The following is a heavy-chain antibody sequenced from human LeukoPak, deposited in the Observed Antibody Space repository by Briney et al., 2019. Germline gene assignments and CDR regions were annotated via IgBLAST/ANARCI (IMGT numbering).Heavy chain of an antibody. CDR1: GDSIRSYY. Sequence: SETLSLTCTVSGDSIRSYYWDWIRETAGEGLWRMGHISASGGANYNPSLKSRVSMSVDTFKNQISLKLSSVTAADTAVYYCARTHSWFGEFDAFDIWGQGTMVAVSS. V-gene: IGHV4-4*07. CDR2: ISASGGA. J-gene: IGHJ3*02. D-gene: IGHD3-10*01. CDR3: ARTHSWFGEFDAFDI.